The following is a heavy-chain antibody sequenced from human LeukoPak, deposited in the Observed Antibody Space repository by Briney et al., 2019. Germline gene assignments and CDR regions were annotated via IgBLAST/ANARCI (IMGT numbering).Heavy chain of an antibody. D-gene: IGHD6-19*01. Sequence: GGSLRLSCAGSGFTFSDYYMSWIRQAPGKGLEWVSYISSGGSPMYYTDSVKGRFTISRDNAKNSLYLQMNSLRAEDTAVYYCATQAVAGTDLWGQGTLVTISS. CDR3: ATQAVAGTDL. J-gene: IGHJ5*02. CDR1: GFTFSDYY. V-gene: IGHV3-11*04. CDR2: ISSGGSPM.